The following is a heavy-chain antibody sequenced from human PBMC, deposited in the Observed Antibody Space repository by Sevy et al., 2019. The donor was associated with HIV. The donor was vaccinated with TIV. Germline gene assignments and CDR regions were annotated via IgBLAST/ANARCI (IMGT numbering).Heavy chain of an antibody. CDR2: INPNSGGT. V-gene: IGHV1-2*02. J-gene: IGHJ3*02. Sequence: ASVKVSCKASGYTFTGYYMHWVRQAPGQGLEWMGWINPNSGGTNYAQKFQGRVTMTRDTSISTAYMELSRLGSDDTAVYYCAGSDLGGDYDSSGYLDAFDIWGQGTMVTVSS. CDR3: AGSDLGGDYDSSGYLDAFDI. D-gene: IGHD3-22*01. CDR1: GYTFTGYY.